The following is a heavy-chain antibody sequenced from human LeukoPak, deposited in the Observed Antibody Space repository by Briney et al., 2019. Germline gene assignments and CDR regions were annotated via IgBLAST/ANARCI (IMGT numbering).Heavy chain of an antibody. CDR1: GFTFSSYY. CDR3: ARVPGTWWLHDY. CDR2: MKYDGSEK. Sequence: GGSLRLSCAVSGFTFSSYYMSWVRQAPGKGLEWVAHMKYDGSEKYYVDSVKGRFTISRDNAKNSLYLQMNSLRAEDAGVYYCARVPGTWWLHDYWGQGTLVTVSS. J-gene: IGHJ4*02. V-gene: IGHV3-7*01. D-gene: IGHD5-12*01.